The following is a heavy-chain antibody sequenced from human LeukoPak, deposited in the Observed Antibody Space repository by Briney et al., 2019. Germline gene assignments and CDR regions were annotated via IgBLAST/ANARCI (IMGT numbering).Heavy chain of an antibody. J-gene: IGHJ4*02. CDR2: INPSGGST. D-gene: IGHD3-22*01. CDR3: AREDYYDSGSNDY. Sequence: GASVKVPCKASGYTFTSYYMHWVRQAPGQGLEWMGIINPSGGSTSYAQKFQGRVTISRNTSISTAYMELSSLRSEDTAVYYCAREDYYDSGSNDYWGQGTLVTVSS. CDR1: GYTFTSYY. V-gene: IGHV1-46*01.